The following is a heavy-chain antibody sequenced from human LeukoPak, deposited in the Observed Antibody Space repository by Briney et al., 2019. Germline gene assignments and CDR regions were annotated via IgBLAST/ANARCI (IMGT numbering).Heavy chain of an antibody. Sequence: PGGSLRLSCAASGFTFSSYWMHWVRQAPGKGLEWVAVISHDGNYKYYADSVKGLFTTSRDNSKKTLYLQVNSLKPEDTAVYYCARGGDLGSCSGGTCYSVDYWGQGTVVTVSS. CDR3: ARGGDLGSCSGGTCYSVDY. J-gene: IGHJ4*02. CDR2: ISHDGNYK. D-gene: IGHD2-15*01. CDR1: GFTFSSYW. V-gene: IGHV3-30-3*01.